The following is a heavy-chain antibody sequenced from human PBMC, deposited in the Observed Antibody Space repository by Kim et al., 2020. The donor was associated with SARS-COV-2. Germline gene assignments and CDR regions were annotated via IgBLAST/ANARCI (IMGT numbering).Heavy chain of an antibody. CDR3: ARDGVVAAVYFDY. CDR1: GFLFNTHG. Sequence: GGSLRLSCAASGFLFNTHGMHWVRQAPGRGLEWVAVLWYDGTKEYYADSVKGRFTISRDNSKKTLYLQMNSLRAEDTAVYYCARDGVVAAVYFDYWGQGALVTVSS. D-gene: IGHD2-2*01. CDR2: LWYDGTKE. V-gene: IGHV3-33*01. J-gene: IGHJ4*02.